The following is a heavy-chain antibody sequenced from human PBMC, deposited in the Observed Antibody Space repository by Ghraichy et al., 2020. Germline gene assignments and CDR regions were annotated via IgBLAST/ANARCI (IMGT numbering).Heavy chain of an antibody. CDR3: ARGDCSSTSCYTDYYYYYMDV. J-gene: IGHJ6*03. V-gene: IGHV1-46*01. Sequence: ASVKVSCKASGYTFTSYYMHWVRQAPGQGLEWMGIINPSGGSTSYAQKFQGRVTMTRDTSTSTVYMELSSLRSEDTAVYYCARGDCSSTSCYTDYYYYYMDVWGKGTTVTVSS. D-gene: IGHD2-2*02. CDR2: INPSGGST. CDR1: GYTFTSYY.